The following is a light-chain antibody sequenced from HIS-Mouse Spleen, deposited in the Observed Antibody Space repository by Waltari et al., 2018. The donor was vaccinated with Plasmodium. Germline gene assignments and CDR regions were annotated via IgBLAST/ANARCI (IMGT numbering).Light chain of an antibody. V-gene: IGKV1-5*03. Sequence: DIQMTQCPSTLSASVGDRVTITCRASQSISSWLAWYQQITGKAPKLLIYKASSLESGVLSSFRGSGSETEFTLTISSLQPDDFATYYCQQYNSYSYTFGQGTKLEIK. CDR2: KAS. J-gene: IGKJ2*01. CDR3: QQYNSYSYT. CDR1: QSISSW.